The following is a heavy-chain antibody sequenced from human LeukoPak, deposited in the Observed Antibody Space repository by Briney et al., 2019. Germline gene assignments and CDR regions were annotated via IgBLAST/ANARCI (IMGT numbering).Heavy chain of an antibody. V-gene: IGHV4-34*01. CDR1: GGSFSGYY. CDR2: INHSGST. J-gene: IGHJ5*02. D-gene: IGHD3-16*01. CDR3: ASWGRWASIVPHWFDP. Sequence: SETLSLTCAVYGGSFSGYYWSWIRQPPGKGLEWIGEINHSGSTNYNPSLKSRVPISVDTSKNQFSLKLSSVTAADTAVYYCASWGRWASIVPHWFDPWGQGTLVTVSS.